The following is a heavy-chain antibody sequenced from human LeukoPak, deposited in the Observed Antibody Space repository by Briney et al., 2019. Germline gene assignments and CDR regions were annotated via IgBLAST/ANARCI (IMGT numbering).Heavy chain of an antibody. CDR3: ARATDYGDYFLFHHADAFDI. CDR2: IYYSGST. Sequence: SETLSLTCTVSGGSISSYYWSWIRQPPGKGLEWIGYIYYSGSTNYNPSLKSRVTISVDTSKNQFSLKLSSVTAADTTVYYCARATDYGDYFLFHHADAFDIWGQGTMVTVSS. V-gene: IGHV4-59*01. J-gene: IGHJ3*02. D-gene: IGHD4-17*01. CDR1: GGSISSYY.